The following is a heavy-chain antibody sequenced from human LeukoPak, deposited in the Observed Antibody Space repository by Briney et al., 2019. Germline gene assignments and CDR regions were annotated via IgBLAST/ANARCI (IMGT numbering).Heavy chain of an antibody. J-gene: IGHJ4*02. CDR2: ISYDGSNK. CDR1: GFTFSSYA. V-gene: IGHV3-30-3*01. D-gene: IGHD2-15*01. Sequence: GGSLRLSCAASGFTFSSYAMHWVRQAPGKGLEWVAVISYDGSNKYYADSVKGRFTISRDNSKNTLHLQMNSLRAEDTAVYYCARAGLVVVAATAFDYWGQGTLVTVSS. CDR3: ARAGLVVVAATAFDY.